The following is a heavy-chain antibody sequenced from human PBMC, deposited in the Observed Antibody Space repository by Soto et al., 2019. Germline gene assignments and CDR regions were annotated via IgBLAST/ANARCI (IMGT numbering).Heavy chain of an antibody. D-gene: IGHD4-4*01. CDR3: AKGAGAMTTADAFDI. J-gene: IGHJ3*02. Sequence: GGSLRLSCAASGFTFSSYAMSWVRQAPGKGLEWVSAISGSGGSTYYADFVKGRFTISRENSKNTLYLQMTSLRAEDTDVYYCAKGAGAMTTADAFDIWGQGTMVTVSS. V-gene: IGHV3-23*01. CDR2: ISGSGGST. CDR1: GFTFSSYA.